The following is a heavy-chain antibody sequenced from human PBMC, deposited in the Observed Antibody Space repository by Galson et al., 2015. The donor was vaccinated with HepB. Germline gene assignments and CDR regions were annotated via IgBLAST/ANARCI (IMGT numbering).Heavy chain of an antibody. D-gene: IGHD6-13*01. CDR2: IDPSDSYT. Sequence: QSGAEVKKPGESLRISCKGSGYSFTSYWISWVRQMPGKGLEWMGRIDPSDSYTNYSPSFQGHVTISADKSISTAYLQMNSLRAEDTAVYYCLRGLYNKKLVQGLDYWGQGTLVTVSS. CDR1: GYSFTSYW. J-gene: IGHJ4*02. CDR3: LRGLYNKKLVQGLDY. V-gene: IGHV5-10-1*01.